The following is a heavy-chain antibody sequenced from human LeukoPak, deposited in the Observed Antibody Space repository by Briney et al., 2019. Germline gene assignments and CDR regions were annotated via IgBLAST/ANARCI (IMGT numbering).Heavy chain of an antibody. Sequence: ASVKVSCKASGYTFTSYGITWVRQAPGQGPEWMGWISAYNGNTNYAQKLQGRVTMTTDTSTSTVYMELRSLRSDDTAVYYCARDGVSVYTAMDPAFDYWGQGTLVTVSS. J-gene: IGHJ4*02. CDR2: ISAYNGNT. CDR1: GYTFTSYG. V-gene: IGHV1-18*01. D-gene: IGHD5-18*01. CDR3: ARDGVSVYTAMDPAFDY.